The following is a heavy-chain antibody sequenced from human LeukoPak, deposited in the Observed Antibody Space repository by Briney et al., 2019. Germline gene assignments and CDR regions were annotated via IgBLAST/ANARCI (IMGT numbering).Heavy chain of an antibody. CDR1: GFIFNSYD. Sequence: PGGSLRLSCVTSGFIFNSYDMDWVRQAPGKGLEWVSSISTSRTYIYYADSVKGRFTISRDNANDSLYLQMNNLRADDTAVYYCVREGGPYSYYYYMDVWGKGTTVTVSS. CDR3: VREGGPYSYYYYMDV. J-gene: IGHJ6*03. D-gene: IGHD3-16*01. CDR2: ISTSRTYI. V-gene: IGHV3-21*01.